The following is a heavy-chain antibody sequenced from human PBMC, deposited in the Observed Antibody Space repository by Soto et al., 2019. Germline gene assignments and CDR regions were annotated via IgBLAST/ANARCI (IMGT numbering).Heavy chain of an antibody. CDR3: ARGHIHGRYWGLDL. Sequence: GGSLRLACAGSGFAFCTYTINWVRRPPGKGLEWVWFITGSISHISYASYMQGRFTISRDNAKNLVSMQMSSLGPEDTAVYYCARGHIHGRYWGLDLCGQGTQVTVSS. CDR2: ITGSISHI. CDR1: GFAFCTYT. D-gene: IGHD3-10*01. V-gene: IGHV3-21*06. J-gene: IGHJ5*02.